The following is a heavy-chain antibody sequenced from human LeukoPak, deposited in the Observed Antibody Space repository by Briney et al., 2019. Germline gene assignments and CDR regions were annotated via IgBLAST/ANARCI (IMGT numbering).Heavy chain of an antibody. J-gene: IGHJ6*03. CDR1: GGSISSYY. CDR3: AREPENDSSGYYYVGHYYHYMDV. V-gene: IGHV4-38-2*02. Sequence: SETLSLTCTVSGGSISSYYWGWIRQPPGKGLEWIGSIYHSGSTYYNPSLKSRVTISVDTSKNQFSLKLSSVTAADTAVYYCAREPENDSSGYYYVGHYYHYMDVWGKGTTVTISS. D-gene: IGHD3-22*01. CDR2: IYHSGST.